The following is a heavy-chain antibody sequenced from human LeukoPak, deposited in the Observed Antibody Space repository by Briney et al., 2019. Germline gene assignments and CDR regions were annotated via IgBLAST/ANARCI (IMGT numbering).Heavy chain of an antibody. CDR1: GYTFTSYG. CDR2: ISAYNGNT. D-gene: IGHD2-15*01. Sequence: ASVKVSCKASGYTFTSYGISWVRQAPGQGLEWMGWISAYNGNTNYAQKLQGRVTMTTDTSTSTAYMELRSLRSDDTAVYYCARDGRSGGSCSPYYYYYGMDVWGQGTTVTVSS. V-gene: IGHV1-18*01. CDR3: ARDGRSGGSCSPYYYYYGMDV. J-gene: IGHJ6*02.